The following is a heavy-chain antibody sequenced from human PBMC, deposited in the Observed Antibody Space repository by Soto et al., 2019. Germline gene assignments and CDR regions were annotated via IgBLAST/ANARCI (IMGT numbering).Heavy chain of an antibody. CDR3: ARVVIRMAIQSIDS. CDR2: IYYSGST. Sequence: ASETLSLTCTVSGGSISSGGYYWSWIRQHPGKGLEWIGYIYYSGSTYYNPSLKSRVTISVDTSKNQFSLKLSSVTAADTAVYYCARVVIRMAIQSIDSWGPGSLVTVSS. CDR1: GGSISSGGYY. J-gene: IGHJ4*02. D-gene: IGHD2-15*01. V-gene: IGHV4-31*03.